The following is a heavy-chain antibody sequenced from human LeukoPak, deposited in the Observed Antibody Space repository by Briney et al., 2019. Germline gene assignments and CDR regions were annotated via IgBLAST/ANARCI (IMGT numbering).Heavy chain of an antibody. CDR2: ISNTGSYT. CDR3: ARAIGRGPGGHFDY. D-gene: IGHD3-10*01. Sequence: GGSLRLSCAVSGLSFRDNYMSWIRQALGKGLEWVSYISNTGSYTNYADSVKGRFTIPRDDATNSLFLQMDSLRAEDTAVYYCARAIGRGPGGHFDYWGQGTLVTVSS. V-gene: IGHV3-11*03. CDR1: GLSFRDNY. J-gene: IGHJ4*02.